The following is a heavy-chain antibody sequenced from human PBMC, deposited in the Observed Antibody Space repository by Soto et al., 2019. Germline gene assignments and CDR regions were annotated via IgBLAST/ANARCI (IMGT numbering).Heavy chain of an antibody. J-gene: IGHJ3*02. Sequence: ASVKGSCKASCYTFTSYGISWVRQAPGQGLEWMGWISAYNGNTNYAQKLQGRVTMTTDTSTSTAYMELRSLRSDDTAVYYCARDNYYDSSGYPVHDAFDIWGQGTMVTVSS. CDR3: ARDNYYDSSGYPVHDAFDI. CDR2: ISAYNGNT. CDR1: CYTFTSYG. V-gene: IGHV1-18*01. D-gene: IGHD3-22*01.